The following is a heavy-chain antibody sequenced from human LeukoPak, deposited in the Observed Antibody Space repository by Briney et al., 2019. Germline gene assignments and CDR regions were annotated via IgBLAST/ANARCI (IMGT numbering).Heavy chain of an antibody. J-gene: IGHJ4*02. D-gene: IGHD1-26*01. CDR1: GYSISSGYY. CDR2: IYHSGST. V-gene: IGHV4-38-2*02. CDR3: ARGKSRGSHIDY. Sequence: SETLSLTCTVSGYSISSGYYWGWIRQPPGKGLEWIGSIYHSGSTYYNPSLKSRVTILVDSSKNQFSLKVRSVTAADTAVYYCARGKSRGSHIDYWGQGTLVTVSS.